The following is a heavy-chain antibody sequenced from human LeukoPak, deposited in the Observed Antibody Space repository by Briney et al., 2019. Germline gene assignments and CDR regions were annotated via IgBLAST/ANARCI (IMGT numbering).Heavy chain of an antibody. Sequence: GGSLRLSCAASGFSFSSYVMSWVRQAPGKGLEWVSSISSSSSYIYYADSVKGRFTISRDNAKNSLYLQMNSLRAEDTAVYYCARGLPGDWYFDLWGRGTLVTVSS. J-gene: IGHJ2*01. CDR3: ARGLPGDWYFDL. V-gene: IGHV3-21*01. CDR2: ISSSSSYI. CDR1: GFSFSSYV.